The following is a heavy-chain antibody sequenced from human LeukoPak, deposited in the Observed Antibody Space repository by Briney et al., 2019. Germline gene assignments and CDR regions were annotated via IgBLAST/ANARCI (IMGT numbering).Heavy chain of an antibody. CDR1: GFTFSSYS. J-gene: IGHJ5*02. D-gene: IGHD6-19*01. V-gene: IGHV3-48*01. Sequence: GGSLRLSCAASGFTFSSYSMSWVRQAPGKGLEWVSYISSSSSTIYYADSVKGRFTISRDNAKNSLYLQMNSLRAEDTAVYYCARDGGSGGWYSEWFDPWGQGTLVTVSS. CDR3: ARDGGSGGWYSEWFDP. CDR2: ISSSSSTI.